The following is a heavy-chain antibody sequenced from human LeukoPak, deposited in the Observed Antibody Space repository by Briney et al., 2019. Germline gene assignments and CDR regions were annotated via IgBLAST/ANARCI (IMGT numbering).Heavy chain of an antibody. CDR1: GFTFSSYW. CDR3: ARGGGYCSSTSCYTGVDY. V-gene: IGHV3-7*04. D-gene: IGHD2-2*02. J-gene: IGHJ4*02. Sequence: PGGSLRLSCAASGFTFSSYWMSWVRQAPGKGLEWVVNIKQDGSEKYYVDSVKGRFSISRDNAKNSLYLQMNSLRAEDTAVYYCARGGGYCSSTSCYTGVDYWGQGTLVTVSS. CDR2: IKQDGSEK.